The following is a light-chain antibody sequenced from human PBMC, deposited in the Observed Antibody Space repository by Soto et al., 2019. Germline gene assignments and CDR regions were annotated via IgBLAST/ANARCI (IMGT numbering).Light chain of an antibody. J-gene: IGLJ2*01. CDR3: SSYTSSSTLV. CDR2: EVS. V-gene: IGLV2-14*01. CDR1: SSDVGGYNY. Sequence: QSALTQPASVSGSPGQSITISCSGTSSDVGGYNYVSWYQHHPGKAPKLMIYEVSSRPSGVSNRFSGSKSGNTASLTISGLQSEDEADYYCSSYTSSSTLVFGRGTKLTVL.